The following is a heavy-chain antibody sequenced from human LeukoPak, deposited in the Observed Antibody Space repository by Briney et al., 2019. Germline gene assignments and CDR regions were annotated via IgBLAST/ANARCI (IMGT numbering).Heavy chain of an antibody. CDR3: ARGPIRSAFDI. D-gene: IGHD1-14*01. Sequence: SENLSLTCTVSGGSISSYYWSWIRQPPGKGLEWIGYIYYSGSTNYNPSLKSRVTTSVDTSKNQFSPKLSSVTAADTAVYYCARGPIRSAFDIWGQGTMVTVSS. CDR1: GGSISSYY. V-gene: IGHV4-59*01. J-gene: IGHJ3*02. CDR2: IYYSGST.